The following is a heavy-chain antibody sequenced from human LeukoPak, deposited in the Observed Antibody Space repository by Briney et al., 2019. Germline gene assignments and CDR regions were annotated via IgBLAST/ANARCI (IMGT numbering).Heavy chain of an antibody. J-gene: IGHJ4*02. D-gene: IGHD6-13*01. Sequence: AGGSLRLSCSASGFTFSSYTMHWVRQAPGKGLEYVSAISPNGGSTYYGDSVKGRFTISRDNSKKTLYLQMSSLRAEDTAVYYCVKTIAVAGNFDYWGQGTQVTVSS. CDR1: GFTFSSYT. CDR2: ISPNGGST. CDR3: VKTIAVAGNFDY. V-gene: IGHV3-64D*09.